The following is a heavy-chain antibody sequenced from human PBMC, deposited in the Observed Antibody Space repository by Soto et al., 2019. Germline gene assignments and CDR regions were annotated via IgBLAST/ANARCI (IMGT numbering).Heavy chain of an antibody. Sequence: EVQLVEAGEGLVQPGGSLRLSCAASGFTFSNYAMHWVRQAPGKGLEYVSAISDNGGTTYYADSVKGRFTISRDNSMNTLYIQMGSLRAEDLAVYYCARGPSTVATWLDYWGQGTLVTVYS. CDR1: GFTFSNYA. J-gene: IGHJ4*02. V-gene: IGHV3-64*02. CDR2: ISDNGGTT. CDR3: ARGPSTVATWLDY. D-gene: IGHD4-17*01.